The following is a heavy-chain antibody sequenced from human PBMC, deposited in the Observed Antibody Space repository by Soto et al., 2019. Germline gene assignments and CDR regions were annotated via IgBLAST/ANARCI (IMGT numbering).Heavy chain of an antibody. CDR3: ARDLSLLKSMCDY. J-gene: IGHJ4*02. Sequence: QPGGSLRLSCLASGFSFNSFNMDWIRRAPGRGLEWVASISVSGDNIYYGDSMQGRFTISRDNSKRSVFLDLNSLRVEDTAVYYCARDLSLLKSMCDYWGQGTLVTVS. D-gene: IGHD2-8*01. CDR2: ISVSGDNI. V-gene: IGHV3-48*01. CDR1: GFSFNSFN.